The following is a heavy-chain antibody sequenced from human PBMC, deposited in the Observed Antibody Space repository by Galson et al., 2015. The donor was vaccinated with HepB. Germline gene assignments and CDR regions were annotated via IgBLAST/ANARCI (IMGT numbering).Heavy chain of an antibody. J-gene: IGHJ4*02. CDR3: SWFLDY. D-gene: IGHD3-10*01. CDR1: GGSINSNIW. V-gene: IGHV4-4*01. CDR2: IYYSGTT. Sequence: ETLSLTCAVSGGSINSNIWWSWVRQPPGKGLEWIGEIYYSGTTHYNPSLKSRATISLDKSKNQISLCLTSVTAADSAVYFCSWFLDYWGQGTLVTVSS.